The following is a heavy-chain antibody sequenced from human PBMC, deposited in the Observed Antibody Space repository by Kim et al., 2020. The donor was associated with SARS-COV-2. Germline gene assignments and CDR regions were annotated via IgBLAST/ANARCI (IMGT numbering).Heavy chain of an antibody. D-gene: IGHD3-10*01. Sequence: GGSLRLSCAASGFTFSSYGMHWVRQAPGKGLEWVAVISYDGSNKYYADSVKGRFTISRDNSKNTLYLQMNSLRAEDTAVYYCAQGVWFGELLVRERFDYWGQGTLVTVSS. CDR3: AQGVWFGELLVRERFDY. CDR2: ISYDGSNK. V-gene: IGHV3-33*05. J-gene: IGHJ4*02. CDR1: GFTFSSYG.